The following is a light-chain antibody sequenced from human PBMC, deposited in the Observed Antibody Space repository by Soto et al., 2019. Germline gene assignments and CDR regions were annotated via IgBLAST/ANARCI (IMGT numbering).Light chain of an antibody. CDR2: AAS. V-gene: IGKV1-39*01. Sequence: DIQMTQSPSSLSASVGDRDTITCRASQSISSYLNWYQQKPGKAPKLLIYAASSLQSGVPSRFSGSGSGTDFTLTISSLQPEDFATYYCQQSYSTPYTFGQGTKVDIX. CDR3: QQSYSTPYT. J-gene: IGKJ2*01. CDR1: QSISSY.